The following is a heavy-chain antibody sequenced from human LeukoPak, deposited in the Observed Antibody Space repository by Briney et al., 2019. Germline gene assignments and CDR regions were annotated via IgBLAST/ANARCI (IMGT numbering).Heavy chain of an antibody. CDR1: GGSISSYH. Sequence: SETLSLTCTVSGGSISSYHWSWIRQPPGKGLEWIGYIYYSGSTNYNPSLKSRVTISVDTSKNQFSLKLSSVTAADTAVYYCAAESSSGGSPMAFDIWGQGTMVTVSS. D-gene: IGHD6-13*01. J-gene: IGHJ3*02. V-gene: IGHV4-59*01. CDR3: AAESSSGGSPMAFDI. CDR2: IYYSGST.